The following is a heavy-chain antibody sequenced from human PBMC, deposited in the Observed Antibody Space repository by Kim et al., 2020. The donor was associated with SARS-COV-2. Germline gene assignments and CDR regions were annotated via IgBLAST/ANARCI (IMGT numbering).Heavy chain of an antibody. CDR3: ASERGGYNSYFDY. CDR2: LYTGGST. D-gene: IGHD5-12*01. CDR1: GFTVSSNY. Sequence: GGSLRLSCAVSGFTVSSNYMAWVRQAPGRGLEWVSVLYTGGSTDYADSVKGRFTISRDNSKNTLYLQMNSLRVEDTAVYYCASERGGYNSYFDYWGQGALVTVSS. J-gene: IGHJ4*02. V-gene: IGHV3-53*01.